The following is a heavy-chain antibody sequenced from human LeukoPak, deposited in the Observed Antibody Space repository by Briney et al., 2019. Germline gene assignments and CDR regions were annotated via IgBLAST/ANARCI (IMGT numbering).Heavy chain of an antibody. Sequence: GGSLRLSCAASGFTFSSYAMSWVRQAPGKGLEWVSSISGSGGSTYYADSVKGRFTISRDNSKNTLYLQMNSLRADDTAVHYCAKSSNLGYFDYWGQGTLVTVSS. V-gene: IGHV3-23*01. CDR1: GFTFSSYA. J-gene: IGHJ4*02. CDR3: AKSSNLGYFDY. D-gene: IGHD4-11*01. CDR2: ISGSGGST.